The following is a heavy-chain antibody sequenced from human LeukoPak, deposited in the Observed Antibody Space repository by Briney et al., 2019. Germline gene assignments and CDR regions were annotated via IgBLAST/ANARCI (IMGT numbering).Heavy chain of an antibody. D-gene: IGHD5-12*01. Sequence: GGSLRLSCAASGFTLSNAWMNWVRQAPGKGLEWVSVIYSGGSTYYADSVKGRFTISRDNSKNTLYLQMNSLRAEDTAVYYCARAGRGSGYAFDYWGQGTLVTVSS. CDR1: GFTLSNAW. J-gene: IGHJ4*02. CDR2: IYSGGST. CDR3: ARAGRGSGYAFDY. V-gene: IGHV3-66*01.